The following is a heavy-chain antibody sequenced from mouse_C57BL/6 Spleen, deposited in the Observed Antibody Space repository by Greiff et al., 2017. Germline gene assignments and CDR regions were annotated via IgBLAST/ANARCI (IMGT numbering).Heavy chain of an antibody. CDR2: ISSGGSYT. CDR3: ARHPDYDAMDY. V-gene: IGHV5-6*02. Sequence: DVKLVESGGDLVKPGGSLKLSCAASGFTFSSYGMSWVRQTPDKRLEWVATISSGGSYTYYPDSVKGRFPISRDNAKNTLYLRMSSLKSEDTAMYYCARHPDYDAMDYWGQGTSVTVSS. CDR1: GFTFSSYG. J-gene: IGHJ4*01.